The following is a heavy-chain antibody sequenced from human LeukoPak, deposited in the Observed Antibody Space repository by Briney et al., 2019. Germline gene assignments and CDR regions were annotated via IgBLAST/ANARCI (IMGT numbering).Heavy chain of an antibody. V-gene: IGHV3-30*02. CDR2: IRYDGSNK. D-gene: IGHD2-15*01. CDR1: GFTFSSYG. J-gene: IGHJ3*02. Sequence: GGSLRLSCAASGFTFSSYGMHWVRQAPGKGLEWVAFIRYDGSNKYYADSVKGRFTISRDNSKNTLYLQMNSLRAEDTAVYYCAKLIVVVVAALDAFDIWGQGTMVTVSS. CDR3: AKLIVVVVAALDAFDI.